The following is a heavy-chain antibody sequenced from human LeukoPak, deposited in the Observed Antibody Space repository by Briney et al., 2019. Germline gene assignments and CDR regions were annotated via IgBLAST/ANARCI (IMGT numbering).Heavy chain of an antibody. V-gene: IGHV3-11*04. J-gene: IGHJ4*02. D-gene: IGHD4-11*01. Sequence: GGSLRLSCTASAFTFGDYYMTWVRQAPGKGLEWLSYIGGTGSPIYYADSLKGRFTISRDNAKKSLFLQMNSLRAEDTAIYYCARIGVTTGFDYWGPGTLVT. CDR2: IGGTGSPI. CDR3: ARIGVTTGFDY. CDR1: AFTFGDYY.